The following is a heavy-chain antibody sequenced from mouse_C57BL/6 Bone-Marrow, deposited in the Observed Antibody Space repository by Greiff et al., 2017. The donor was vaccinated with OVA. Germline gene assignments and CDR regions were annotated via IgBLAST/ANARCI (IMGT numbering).Heavy chain of an antibody. V-gene: IGHV3-5*01. CDR1: GISITTGNYR. Sequence: DVKLVESGPGLVKPSQTVFLTCTVTGISITTGNYRWSWIRQFPGNKLEWIGYIYYSGTITYNPSLTSRTTITRDTPKNQFFLEMNSLTAEDTATYYCAREGGYDGYYDFDYWGQGTTLTVSS. CDR2: IYYSGTI. J-gene: IGHJ2*01. D-gene: IGHD2-3*01. CDR3: AREGGYDGYYDFDY.